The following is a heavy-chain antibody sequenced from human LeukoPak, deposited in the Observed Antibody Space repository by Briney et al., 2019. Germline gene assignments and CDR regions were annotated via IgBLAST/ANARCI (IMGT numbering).Heavy chain of an antibody. Sequence: GGSLRLSCAASGFTFSNAWMSWVRQAPGKGLEWVANIKQDGSEKYYVDSVKGRFTISRDNAKNSLYLQMNSLRAEDTAVYYCAREYYDFWSGYYTMGDYWGQGTLVTVSS. CDR2: IKQDGSEK. V-gene: IGHV3-7*01. D-gene: IGHD3-3*01. CDR3: AREYYDFWSGYYTMGDY. CDR1: GFTFSNAW. J-gene: IGHJ4*02.